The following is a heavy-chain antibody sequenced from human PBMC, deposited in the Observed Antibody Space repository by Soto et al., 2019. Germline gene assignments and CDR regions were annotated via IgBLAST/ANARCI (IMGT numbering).Heavy chain of an antibody. V-gene: IGHV4-31*03. D-gene: IGHD5-12*01. J-gene: IGHJ4*02. CDR1: GGAVSIGGYY. CDR2: IYYSGST. Sequence: PSGSLSLTCTVSGGAVSIGGYYWSWISQHPGKGLAWIGYIYYSGSTYYNPYLKSRVTISVDTSKNQFSLKLSSVTAADTAVYYCARGLAPRWLQFHYWGQGTLVTVSS. CDR3: ARGLAPRWLQFHY.